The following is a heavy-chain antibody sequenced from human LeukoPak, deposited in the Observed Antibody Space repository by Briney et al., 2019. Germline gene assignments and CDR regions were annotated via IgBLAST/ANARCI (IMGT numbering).Heavy chain of an antibody. Sequence: SETLSLTCTVSGGSINSYYWSWVRQPPGKGLEWIGYIYFSGSTNYNPSLKSRVTISIDTSKNQFSLKLSSVTAADTAVYYCARLGYSSSWYDYYYMDVWGKGTTVTVSS. J-gene: IGHJ6*03. CDR2: IYFSGST. CDR3: ARLGYSSSWYDYYYMDV. D-gene: IGHD6-13*01. V-gene: IGHV4-59*08. CDR1: GGSINSYY.